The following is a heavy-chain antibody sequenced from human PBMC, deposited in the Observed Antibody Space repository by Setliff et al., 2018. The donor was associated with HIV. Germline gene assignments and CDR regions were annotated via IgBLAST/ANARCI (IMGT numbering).Heavy chain of an antibody. CDR2: INQDGSKK. V-gene: IGHV3-7*01. Sequence: ETLSLTCIVSGGSMSGLYWSWVRQAPGKGLEWVANINQDGSKKYYVDSVKGRFTISRDNAKNSLYLQMHSLRAEDTAVYYGARSVIGYYYYGMDVWGQGTLVTVSS. CDR1: GGSMSGLY. CDR3: ARSVIGYYYYGMDV. J-gene: IGHJ6*02. D-gene: IGHD3-10*01.